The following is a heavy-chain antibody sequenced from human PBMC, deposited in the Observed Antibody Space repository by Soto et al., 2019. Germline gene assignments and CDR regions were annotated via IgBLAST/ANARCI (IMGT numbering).Heavy chain of an antibody. CDR1: GFPFNTYA. CDR2: TSNNGNT. D-gene: IGHD2-21*01. Sequence: GGSLRLSCEASGFPFNTYAMTWFRQVPGMGLEWVSTTSNNGNTDFAESVRGRFTVSRDNSRNILYLQMTNLRVEDAAIYFCAKDLRPGLIVPTKSGFDPWGQGTLVTVSS. V-gene: IGHV3-23*01. J-gene: IGHJ5*02. CDR3: AKDLRPGLIVPTKSGFDP.